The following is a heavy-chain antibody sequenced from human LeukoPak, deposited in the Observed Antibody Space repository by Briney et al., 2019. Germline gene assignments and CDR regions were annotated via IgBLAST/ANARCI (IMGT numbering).Heavy chain of an antibody. CDR2: IYYSGST. Sequence: SETLSLTCTVSGGSISSYYWSWIRQPPGKGLEWIGYIYYSGSTNYNPSPKSRVTISVDTSKNQFSLKLSSVTAADTAVYYCAGQRGYSYGYGYWGQGTLVTVSS. J-gene: IGHJ4*02. D-gene: IGHD5-18*01. CDR3: AGQRGYSYGYGY. V-gene: IGHV4-59*01. CDR1: GGSISSYY.